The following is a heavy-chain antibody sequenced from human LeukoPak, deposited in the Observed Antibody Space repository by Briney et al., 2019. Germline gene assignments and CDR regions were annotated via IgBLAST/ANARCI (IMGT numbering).Heavy chain of an antibody. V-gene: IGHV3-33*01. CDR1: GFTFSSYG. Sequence: GGSLRLSCAASGFTFSSYGMHWVRQAPGKGLEWVAVIWYDGSNKYYADSVKGRFTISRDNSKNTLYLQMNSLRAEDTAVYYCARVLGSSGWYLSAPWGQGTLVTVSS. J-gene: IGHJ5*02. CDR3: ARVLGSSGWYLSAP. D-gene: IGHD6-19*01. CDR2: IWYDGSNK.